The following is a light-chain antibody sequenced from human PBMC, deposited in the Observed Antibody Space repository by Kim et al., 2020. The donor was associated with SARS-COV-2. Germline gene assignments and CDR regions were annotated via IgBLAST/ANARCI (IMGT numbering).Light chain of an antibody. CDR2: KDS. J-gene: IGLJ2*01. CDR1: ALPKQY. CDR3: QSADSSGTYVV. Sequence: SPGQTARITCSGDALPKQYAYWYHQKPGQDPVLVIYKDSERPSGIPERFSGSSSGTTVTLTISGVQAEDEADYYCQSADSSGTYVVFGGGTQLTVL. V-gene: IGLV3-25*03.